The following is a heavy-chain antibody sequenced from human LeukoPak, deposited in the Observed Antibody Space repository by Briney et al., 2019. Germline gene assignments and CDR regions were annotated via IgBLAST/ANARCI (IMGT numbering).Heavy chain of an antibody. D-gene: IGHD2-2*01. CDR3: ARGLVNQYQLLFRSYYYGMDV. J-gene: IGHJ6*02. CDR2: IGSSGGGI. V-gene: IGHV3-23*01. Sequence: GGSLRLSCAASGFTFSTYTMHWVRHPPGKRLEWVSIIGSSGGGIHYADSVKGRFTISRDNSKNTVYLQMNGLRSEDTAVYYCARGLVNQYQLLFRSYYYGMDVWGQGTTVTVSS. CDR1: GFTFSTYT.